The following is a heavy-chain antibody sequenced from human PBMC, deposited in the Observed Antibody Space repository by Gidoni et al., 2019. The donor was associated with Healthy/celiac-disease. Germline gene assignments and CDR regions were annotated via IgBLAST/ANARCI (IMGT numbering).Heavy chain of an antibody. D-gene: IGHD5-12*01. J-gene: IGHJ4*02. CDR2: ISYDGSNK. CDR3: ARDKEGDGYNYMFFYFDY. V-gene: IGHV3-30*04. CDR1: GFTFSRYA. Sequence: QVPLVESGGGVVQPGRSLRLSCAASGFTFSRYAMHWVRQAPGKGLEWVAVISYDGSNKYYADSVKGRFTISRDNSKNTLYLQMNSLRAEDTAVYYCARDKEGDGYNYMFFYFDYWGQGTLVTVSS.